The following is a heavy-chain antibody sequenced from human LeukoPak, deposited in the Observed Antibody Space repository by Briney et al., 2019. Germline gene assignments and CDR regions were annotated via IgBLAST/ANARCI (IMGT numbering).Heavy chain of an antibody. CDR3: ARDQYCSSTSCYGYYYGMDV. D-gene: IGHD2-2*01. Sequence: GGSLRLSCAASGFTVRSNYMSWVRQAPGKGLEWVSVIYSGGSTYYADSVKGRFTISRDNSKNTLYLQMNSLRAEDTAVYYCARDQYCSSTSCYGYYYGMDVWGQGTTVTVSS. V-gene: IGHV3-66*01. J-gene: IGHJ6*02. CDR2: IYSGGST. CDR1: GFTVRSNY.